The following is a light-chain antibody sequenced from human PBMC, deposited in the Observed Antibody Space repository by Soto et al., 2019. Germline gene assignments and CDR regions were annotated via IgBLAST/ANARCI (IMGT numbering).Light chain of an antibody. J-gene: IGLJ2*01. CDR2: EVS. CDR3: SSYTNSSTLVG. CDR1: SSDVGGYNF. V-gene: IGLV2-14*01. Sequence: QSALTQPASVSGSPGQSITISCTGTSSDVGGYNFVSWYQHHPGKAPKLIIYEVSNWPSGVSNRFSASKSGNTASLTISGLQAEDEADYYCSSYTNSSTLVGFGGGTKVTVL.